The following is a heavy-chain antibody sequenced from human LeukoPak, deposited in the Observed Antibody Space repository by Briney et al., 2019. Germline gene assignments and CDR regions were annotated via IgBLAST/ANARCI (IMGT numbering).Heavy chain of an antibody. CDR3: ATVPMIVVGEDAFDI. CDR2: FDPEDGET. V-gene: IGHV1-24*01. CDR1: GYTLTELS. J-gene: IGHJ3*02. D-gene: IGHD3-22*01. Sequence: GASVKVSCKVSGYTLTELSMHWVRQAPGKGLEWMGGFDPEDGETIYAQKFQGRVTMTEDTSTDIAYMELSSLRSEDTAVYYCATVPMIVVGEDAFDIWGQGTMVTVSS.